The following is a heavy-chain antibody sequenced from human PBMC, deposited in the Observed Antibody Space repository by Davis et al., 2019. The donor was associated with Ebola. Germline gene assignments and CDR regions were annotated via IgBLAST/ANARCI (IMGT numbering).Heavy chain of an antibody. CDR3: AGDNGYAFDY. D-gene: IGHD5-12*01. J-gene: IGHJ4*02. CDR1: VCTSNYNA. CDR2: IIPVFGTT. Sequence: SVKVSCKASVCTSNYNAINWVRQAPGQGFEWMGGIIPVFGTTNYAQKFQGRVTITADESTSTVYMYLSSLRSEDTAVYYCAGDNGYAFDYWGQGTLVTVSS. V-gene: IGHV1-69*13.